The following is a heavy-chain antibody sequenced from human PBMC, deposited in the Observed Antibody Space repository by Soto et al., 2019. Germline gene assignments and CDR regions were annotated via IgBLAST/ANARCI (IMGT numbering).Heavy chain of an antibody. CDR1: GFTFSNAW. CDR3: TKVRWLWGYFDY. CDR2: IKSKTDGGTT. D-gene: IGHD2-8*02. J-gene: IGHJ4*02. Sequence: GGSLRLSCAASGFTFSNAWMSWVRQAPGKGLEWVGRIKSKTDGGTTDYAAPVKGRFTISRDDSKNTLYLQMNSLKTEDTAVYYCTKVRWLWGYFDYWGQGTLVTVSS. V-gene: IGHV3-15*01.